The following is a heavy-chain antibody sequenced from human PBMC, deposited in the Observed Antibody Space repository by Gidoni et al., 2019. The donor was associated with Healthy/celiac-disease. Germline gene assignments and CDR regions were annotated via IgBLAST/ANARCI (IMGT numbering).Heavy chain of an antibody. J-gene: IGHJ4*02. CDR2: IYTSGST. CDR1: GGAISSYY. D-gene: IGHD3-22*01. CDR3: ARYLGADDSRGNFDY. Sequence: QVHLQESGPGLVKPSETLSLTCPVSGGAISSYYWSWIRQPAGKGLEWIGRIYTSGSTNYNPSLKSRVTMSVDSSKNQFSLKLSSVTAADTAVYYCARYLGADDSRGNFDYWGQGTLVTVSS. V-gene: IGHV4-4*07.